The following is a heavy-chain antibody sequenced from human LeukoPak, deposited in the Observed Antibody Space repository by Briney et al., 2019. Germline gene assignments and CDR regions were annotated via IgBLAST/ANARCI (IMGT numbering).Heavy chain of an antibody. V-gene: IGHV1-2*02. CDR1: GYTFTSYD. CDR2: INPNSGGT. D-gene: IGHD2-2*02. Sequence: GASVKVSCKASGYTFTSYDINWVRQAPGQGLEWIGWINPNSGGTLFARRFQGRVTMTRDTSIGATYMELSRLTSDDTALYYCAAQCNDDFCYKRDYMDVWGKGTMVIVSS. J-gene: IGHJ6*03. CDR3: AAQCNDDFCYKRDYMDV.